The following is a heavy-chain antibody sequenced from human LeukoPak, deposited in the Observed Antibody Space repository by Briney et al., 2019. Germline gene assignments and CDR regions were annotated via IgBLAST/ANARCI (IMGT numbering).Heavy chain of an antibody. V-gene: IGHV3-66*04. D-gene: IGHD3-22*01. J-gene: IGHJ4*02. CDR3: ARHLHSSGPPRGV. CDR1: GFTVSSNY. Sequence: PGGSLRLSCAASGFTVSSNYMSWVRQAPGKGLEWVSVIYSGGSTYYADSVKGRFTISRDNSKNTLYLQMNSLRAEDTAVYYCARHLHSSGPPRGVWGQGTLVTVSS. CDR2: IYSGGST.